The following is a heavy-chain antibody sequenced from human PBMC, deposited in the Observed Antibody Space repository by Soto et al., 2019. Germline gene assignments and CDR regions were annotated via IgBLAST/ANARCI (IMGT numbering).Heavy chain of an antibody. Sequence: GGSLRLSCEVSGFVFSMYSMSWVRQTPGKGLEWVSKIPQEGADGHYADSVKGRFTISRDNCKNSLYLQMNNLRAEDTAVYYCARDHLILPAHDFFYGSDVWGRGATVTVSS. V-gene: IGHV3-7*03. CDR1: GFVFSMYS. J-gene: IGHJ6*02. CDR2: IPQEGADG. D-gene: IGHD2-21*02. CDR3: ARDHLILPAHDFFYGSDV.